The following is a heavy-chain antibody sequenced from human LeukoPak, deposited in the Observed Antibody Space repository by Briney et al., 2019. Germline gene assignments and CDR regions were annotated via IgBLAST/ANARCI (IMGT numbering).Heavy chain of an antibody. CDR1: GFTFSSYA. CDR3: ARARLRYFDWNRSRGFATDDY. Sequence: GGSLRLSCAASGFTFSSYAMHWVRQAPGKGLEWVAVISFDGSNKYYADSVKGRFTISRNNSKNILYLQMNSLRAEDTAVYYCARARLRYFDWNRSRGFATDDYWGQGTLVTVSS. CDR2: ISFDGSNK. V-gene: IGHV3-30-3*01. J-gene: IGHJ4*02. D-gene: IGHD3-9*01.